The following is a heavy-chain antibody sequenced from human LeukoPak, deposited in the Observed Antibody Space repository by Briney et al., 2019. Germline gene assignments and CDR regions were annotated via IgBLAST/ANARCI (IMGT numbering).Heavy chain of an antibody. CDR1: GFTLSSHW. J-gene: IGHJ5*02. Sequence: GGSLRLSCAASGFTLSSHWMGWIRQAPGKGLEWVANIRQDGGETYYVDSVKGRFTISRDNAKNSMYLQMNSLRVEETAMYYCARWRQSSTWYWLDPWGQGTLVTVSP. V-gene: IGHV3-7*01. CDR3: ARWRQSSTWYWLDP. D-gene: IGHD6-13*01. CDR2: IRQDGGET.